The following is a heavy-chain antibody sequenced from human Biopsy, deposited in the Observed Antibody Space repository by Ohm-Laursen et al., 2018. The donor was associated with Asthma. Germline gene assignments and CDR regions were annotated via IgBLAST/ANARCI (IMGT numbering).Heavy chain of an antibody. D-gene: IGHD3-9*01. Sequence: TLSLTCTVSGGSISSGGYYWSWIRQHPGKGLEWIGYIYYSGSTYYNPSLKSRVTISVDTSKNQFSLKLSSVTAADTAVYYCARVPHYDILTGFTLRYYYGRDVWGQGTTVTVSS. CDR1: GGSISSGGYY. V-gene: IGHV4-31*03. CDR3: ARVPHYDILTGFTLRYYYGRDV. J-gene: IGHJ6*02. CDR2: IYYSGST.